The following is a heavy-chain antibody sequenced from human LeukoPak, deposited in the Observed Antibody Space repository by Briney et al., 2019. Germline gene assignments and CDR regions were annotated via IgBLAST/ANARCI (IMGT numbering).Heavy chain of an antibody. CDR1: GFTLSSYS. Sequence: GGSLRLSCVASGFTLSSYSMDWVRQAPGKGLEWVSYISSSSGTIYYADSVKGRFTISRDNAKKSLYLQMNSLRAEDTAVYYCTRDHSAVYFGLRSFSDDAFDIWGRGTMVTVSS. V-gene: IGHV3-48*01. CDR3: TRDHSAVYFGLRSFSDDAFDI. D-gene: IGHD3-10*01. CDR2: ISSSSGTI. J-gene: IGHJ3*02.